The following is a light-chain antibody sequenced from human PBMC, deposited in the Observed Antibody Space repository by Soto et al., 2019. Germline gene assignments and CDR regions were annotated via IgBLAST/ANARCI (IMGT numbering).Light chain of an antibody. Sequence: QAVVTQEPSLTVSPGGTVTLTCGPSTGDVTSGHWPYWFQQKPGQAPRTLIFDTSRKHSWTPARFSGSLLGGKAALTLSGAQPEDEADYYCAAWDDSLSGLYVFGTGTKVTVL. J-gene: IGLJ1*01. CDR3: AAWDDSLSGLYV. CDR2: DTS. V-gene: IGLV7-46*01. CDR1: TGDVTSGHW.